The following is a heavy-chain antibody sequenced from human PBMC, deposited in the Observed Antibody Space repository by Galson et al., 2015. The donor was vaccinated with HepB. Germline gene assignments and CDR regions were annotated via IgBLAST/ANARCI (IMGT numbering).Heavy chain of an antibody. V-gene: IGHV3-74*01. D-gene: IGHD3-22*01. Sequence: SLRLSCAASGFTFSSYWMHWVRQAPGKGLVWVSRINSDGSSTSYADSVKGRFTISRDNAKNTLYLQMNSLRAEDTAVYYCARDYYYDSSGYFPYYYYYGMDVWGQGTAVTVSS. CDR1: GFTFSSYW. CDR2: INSDGSST. CDR3: ARDYYYDSSGYFPYYYYYGMDV. J-gene: IGHJ6*02.